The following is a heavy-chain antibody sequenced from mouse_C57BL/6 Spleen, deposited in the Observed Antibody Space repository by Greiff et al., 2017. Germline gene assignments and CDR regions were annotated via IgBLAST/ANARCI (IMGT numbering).Heavy chain of an antibody. CDR2: IYPGDGDT. Sequence: QVQLQQSGPELVKPGASVKISCKASGYAFSSSWMNWVKQRPGKGLEWIGRIYPGDGDTNYNGKFKGKATLTADKSSSTAYMQLSSLTSEDSAVYFCARSSRTKDYFDYWGQGTTLTVSS. CDR3: ARSSRTKDYFDY. CDR1: GYAFSSSW. J-gene: IGHJ2*01. V-gene: IGHV1-82*01.